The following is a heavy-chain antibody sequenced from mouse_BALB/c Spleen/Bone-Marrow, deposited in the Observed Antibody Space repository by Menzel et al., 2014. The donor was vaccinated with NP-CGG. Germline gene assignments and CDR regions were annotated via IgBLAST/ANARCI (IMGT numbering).Heavy chain of an antibody. CDR1: GYTFTSYW. CDR3: ARKGADYGDY. CDR2: INPSNGRT. D-gene: IGHD2-4*01. V-gene: IGHV1S81*02. J-gene: IGHJ2*01. Sequence: VQLQQSGAELVKPGASVKLSCKASGYTFTSYWMHWVKRRPGQGLEWIGEINPSNGRTNYNEKFKTKATLTVDKSSNTAYTQLSRLTSEDSAVYYCARKGADYGDYWGQGTTLTVSS.